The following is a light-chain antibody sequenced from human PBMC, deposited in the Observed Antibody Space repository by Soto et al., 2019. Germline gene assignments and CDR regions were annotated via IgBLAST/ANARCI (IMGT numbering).Light chain of an antibody. CDR2: DAS. V-gene: IGKV3-20*01. Sequence: EIVLTQSPGTLSLSPGERATLSCRASQSVANNYLAWYQQKPGQAPRFLIYDASSRATGNPDRFSGSGSGTDFTLTISRLEPGDFSVYYCEQYGSTPLTFGGGTKVEIK. CDR1: QSVANNY. J-gene: IGKJ4*01. CDR3: EQYGSTPLT.